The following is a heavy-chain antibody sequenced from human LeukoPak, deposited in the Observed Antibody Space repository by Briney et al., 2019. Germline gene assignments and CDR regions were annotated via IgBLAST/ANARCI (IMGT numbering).Heavy chain of an antibody. V-gene: IGHV3-15*01. CDR2: IKSKTDGGTT. J-gene: IGHJ4*02. CDR1: GFTFSNAW. Sequence: GGSLRLSCAASGFTFSNAWMSWVRQAPGKGLEWVGRIKSKTDGGTTDYAAPVKGRFTISRDDSKNTLYLQMNSLKTEDTAVYYCTTDCSPYYDFWSGYYTGRVVDYWGQGTLVTVSS. CDR3: TTDCSPYYDFWSGYYTGRVVDY. D-gene: IGHD3-3*01.